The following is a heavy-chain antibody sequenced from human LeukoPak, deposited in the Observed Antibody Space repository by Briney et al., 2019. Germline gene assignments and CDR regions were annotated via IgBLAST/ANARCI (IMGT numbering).Heavy chain of an antibody. D-gene: IGHD3-3*01. J-gene: IGHJ4*02. CDR2: INHSGST. CDR3: ARTHYDFWSGYYNY. CDR1: GASFSGYY. V-gene: IGHV4-34*01. Sequence: SETLSLTCAVYGASFSGYYWSWIRKPPGKGREWSGEINHSGSTNYNSSLKSRVTISVDTSKNQFSLKLSSVSAADTAVYNCARTHYDFWSGYYNYWGQGTLVTVSS.